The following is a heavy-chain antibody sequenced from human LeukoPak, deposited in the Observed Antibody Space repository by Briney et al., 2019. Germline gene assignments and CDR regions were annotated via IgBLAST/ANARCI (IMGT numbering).Heavy chain of an antibody. D-gene: IGHD6-19*01. V-gene: IGHV3-20*04. Sequence: GGSLRLSCAASGFTFDDYGVSWVRHAPGKGLEWVSGINWNGGSTGYADSVKGRFTISRDNAKNSLYLQMNSLRAEDTAVYYCAKDLGYGSGWSDYYCMDVWGKGTTVTVSS. CDR1: GFTFDDYG. CDR3: AKDLGYGSGWSDYYCMDV. J-gene: IGHJ6*03. CDR2: INWNGGST.